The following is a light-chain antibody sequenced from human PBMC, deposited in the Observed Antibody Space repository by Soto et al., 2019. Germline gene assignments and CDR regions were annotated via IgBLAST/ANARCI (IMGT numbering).Light chain of an antibody. CDR1: QGISNY. Sequence: DIQMTQSPSSLSASVGYRVTITCRASQGISNYVAWYQQKPGKVPKLLIYAASTLQSGVPSRFSGSGSGTDFTLNISSLQPEDVATYYCQKYNSAPQTFGQGTKLEIK. J-gene: IGKJ1*01. CDR2: AAS. V-gene: IGKV1-27*01. CDR3: QKYNSAPQT.